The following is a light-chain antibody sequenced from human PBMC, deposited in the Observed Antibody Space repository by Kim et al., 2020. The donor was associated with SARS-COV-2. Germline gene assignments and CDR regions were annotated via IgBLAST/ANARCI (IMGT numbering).Light chain of an antibody. Sequence: EIVLTQSPATLSLSPGERATLSCSASQSISSKLAWYQQKFGQAPRLLIYDVSNRATGIPARFSGSGSGTDFTLTISSLEPEDFAVYYCQQRASWPLTFGVVTKVDIK. CDR3: QQRASWPLT. J-gene: IGKJ4*01. CDR1: QSISSK. CDR2: DVS. V-gene: IGKV3-11*01.